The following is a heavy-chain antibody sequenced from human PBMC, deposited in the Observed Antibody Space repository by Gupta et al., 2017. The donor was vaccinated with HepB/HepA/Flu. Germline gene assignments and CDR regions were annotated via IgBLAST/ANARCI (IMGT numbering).Heavy chain of an antibody. D-gene: IGHD3-10*01. Sequence: EMQLLESGGGLVQPGESLRLSCVASGFPFGRYMMTWVRQAPGKGLEWVSYISAAGGTIDYGDSVKGRFTISRDNFKNTLYLQMSSLRAEDTAVYYCAKVDSVSGEFWGQGTLVTVSS. CDR1: GFPFGRYM. CDR2: ISAAGGTI. J-gene: IGHJ4*02. V-gene: IGHV3-23*01. CDR3: AKVDSVSGEF.